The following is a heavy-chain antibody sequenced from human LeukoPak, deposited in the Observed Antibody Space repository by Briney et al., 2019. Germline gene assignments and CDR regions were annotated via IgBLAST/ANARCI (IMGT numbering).Heavy chain of an antibody. Sequence: ASVRLSRTASGYTFTDYYMRWVRHAPVQGLEWMWGINPNSGDTNHAQNSQGRVTLIRDTSISTAYMELSSLKSDDSGVYYCAGEYCSGDRCRQGFDYWGQGTLVTVSS. CDR3: AGEYCSGDRCRQGFDY. D-gene: IGHD2-15*01. CDR1: GYTFTDYY. J-gene: IGHJ4*02. CDR2: INPNSGDT. V-gene: IGHV1-2*02.